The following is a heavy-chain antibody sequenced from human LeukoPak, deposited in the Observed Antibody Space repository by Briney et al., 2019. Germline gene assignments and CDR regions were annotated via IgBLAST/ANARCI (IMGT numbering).Heavy chain of an antibody. J-gene: IGHJ6*02. Sequence: GGSLRLSCAASGFTFSSYAMSWVRQAPGKGLEWVSAITTSGVTTYYADSVKGRFTISRDNSKNTLYLQMNSLRAEDTAVYYCAKSLITPYYYYAMDVWGQGTTVTVSS. D-gene: IGHD5-24*01. CDR1: GFTFSSYA. CDR2: ITTSGVTT. V-gene: IGHV3-23*01. CDR3: AKSLITPYYYYAMDV.